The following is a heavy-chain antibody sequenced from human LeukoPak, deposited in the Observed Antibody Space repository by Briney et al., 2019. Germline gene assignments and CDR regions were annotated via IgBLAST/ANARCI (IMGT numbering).Heavy chain of an antibody. CDR2: IYYSGST. J-gene: IGHJ3*02. V-gene: IGHV4-59*01. CDR1: GGSISSYY. CDR3: ARVVVVRAFDI. D-gene: IGHD2-15*01. Sequence: SETLSLTCTVSGGSISSYYWSWIRQPPGKGLEWIGYIYYSGSTNYNPSLKSRVTISVDTSKNQFSLKLSSVTAADTAVYYCARVVVVRAFDIWGQGTMVTVSS.